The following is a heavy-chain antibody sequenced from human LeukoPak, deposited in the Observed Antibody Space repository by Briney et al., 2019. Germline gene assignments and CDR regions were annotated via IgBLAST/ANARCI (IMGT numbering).Heavy chain of an antibody. CDR1: GGSISSSSYY. CDR3: ARAWHVLRFLKWLTDNWFDP. Sequence: KPSETLSLTCTVSGGSISSSSYYWGWIRQPPGKGLEWIGSIYYSGSTYYNPSLKSRVTISVDTSKNQFSLKLSSVTAADTAVYYCARAWHVLRFLKWLTDNWFDPWGQGTLVTVSS. D-gene: IGHD3-3*01. CDR2: IYYSGST. J-gene: IGHJ5*02. V-gene: IGHV4-39*07.